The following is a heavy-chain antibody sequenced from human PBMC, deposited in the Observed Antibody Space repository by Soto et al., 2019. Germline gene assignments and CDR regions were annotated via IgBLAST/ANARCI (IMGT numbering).Heavy chain of an antibody. J-gene: IGHJ5*02. Sequence: SVKVSCKTSGYTFSNYGITWVRQAPGQPLEWLGWISLYSDGTNYAQKFQGSVSMTTDTSTTTAYVELRRLRSDDTAVYYCARVVPGAEAWFGPWGQGTLVTVSS. V-gene: IGHV1-18*01. CDR1: GYTFSNYG. D-gene: IGHD2-2*01. CDR3: ARVVPGAEAWFGP. CDR2: ISLYSDGT.